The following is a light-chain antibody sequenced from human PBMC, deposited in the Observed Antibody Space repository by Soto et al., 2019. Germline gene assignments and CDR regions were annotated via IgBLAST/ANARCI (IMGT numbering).Light chain of an antibody. J-gene: IGLJ3*02. V-gene: IGLV1-40*01. CDR2: GNS. CDR1: SSNIGAGYD. CDR3: QSYDSSLSGWV. Sequence: QSVLPQPPSVSGAPGQRVTISCTGSSSNIGAGYDVHWYQQLPGTAPKLLISGNSNRPSGVPDRFSGSKSGTSASLDITGLQAEDEADYYCQSYDSSLSGWVFGGGTKLTVL.